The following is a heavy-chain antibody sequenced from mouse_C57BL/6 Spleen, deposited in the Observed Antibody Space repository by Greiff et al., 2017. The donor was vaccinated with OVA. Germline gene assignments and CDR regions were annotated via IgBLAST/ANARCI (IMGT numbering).Heavy chain of an antibody. D-gene: IGHD1-1*01. CDR1: GYTFPSYG. CDR3: ARDPLYYGSSHWYFDV. V-gene: IGHV1-81*01. J-gene: IGHJ1*03. CDR2: FYPRSGNI. Sequence: QVQLQQSGAELARPGASVKLSCKASGYTFPSYGISWVKQRTGQGLEWIGEFYPRSGNIYYNEKFKGKATLTADKSSSTAYMELRSLTSEDSAVYFCARDPLYYGSSHWYFDVWGTGTTVTVSS.